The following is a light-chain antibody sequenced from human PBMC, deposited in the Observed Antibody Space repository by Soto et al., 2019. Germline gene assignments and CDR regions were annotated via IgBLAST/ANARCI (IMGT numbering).Light chain of an antibody. J-gene: IGKJ2*01. Sequence: DIQMTQSPSSLSASVGDRVTITCRASQSISSYLNWYQQKPGKAPKLLIYAASSLQSGVPSRFSGSGSGTDFTLTITSLQPEDSATYYCQQRNSYPRTFGQGTKVDIK. V-gene: IGKV1-39*01. CDR2: AAS. CDR1: QSISSY. CDR3: QQRNSYPRT.